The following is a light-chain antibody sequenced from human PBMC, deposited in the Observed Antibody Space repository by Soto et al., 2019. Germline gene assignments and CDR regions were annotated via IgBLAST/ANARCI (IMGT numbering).Light chain of an antibody. CDR2: GAS. CDR1: QSVGSN. Sequence: EIVMTQSPATRSVSPGERATLSCRASQSVGSNLAWYQQKPGQAPRLLMYGASTRATGIPARFSGTGSGAEFTLTISSLQSEDFAVYYCQQYNNRPPWTFGQGTKVEIK. CDR3: QQYNNRPPWT. J-gene: IGKJ1*01. V-gene: IGKV3-15*01.